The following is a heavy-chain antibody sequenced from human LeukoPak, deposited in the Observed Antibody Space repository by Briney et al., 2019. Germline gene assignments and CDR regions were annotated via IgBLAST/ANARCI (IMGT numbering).Heavy chain of an antibody. J-gene: IGHJ6*02. Sequence: GGSLRLSCAASGFTFSSYGMHWVRQAPGKGLEWVAVIWYDGSNKYYADSVKGRFTISRDNSKNTLYLQMNSLRAEDTAVYYCARDQGPLSQHRVYYYGMDVWGQGTTVTVSS. CDR2: IWYDGSNK. CDR1: GFTFSSYG. D-gene: IGHD6-13*01. V-gene: IGHV3-33*01. CDR3: ARDQGPLSQHRVYYYGMDV.